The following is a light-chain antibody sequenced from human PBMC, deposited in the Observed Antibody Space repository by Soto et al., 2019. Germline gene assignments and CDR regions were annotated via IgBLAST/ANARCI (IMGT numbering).Light chain of an antibody. Sequence: EILMPQSPATLSVSPVESAPRSCRASQSVNSNLAWYKQKPGQAPRLLIYGASSRATGIPARFSGSGSGKEFTLTITSLEHEDFAVHYCQQYDDWPLTFGQGTRLEIK. V-gene: IGKV3-15*01. CDR1: QSVNSN. CDR3: QQYDDWPLT. J-gene: IGKJ5*01. CDR2: GAS.